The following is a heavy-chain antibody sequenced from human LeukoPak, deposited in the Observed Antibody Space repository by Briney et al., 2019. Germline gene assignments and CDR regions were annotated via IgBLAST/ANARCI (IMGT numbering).Heavy chain of an antibody. Sequence: PSETLSLTCAVYGGSFSGYYWSWIRQPPGKGREWIGEINHSGSTNYNPSLKSRVTISVDTSKNQFSLKLSSVTAADTAVYYCARVRLYYYDSSGYVDYWGQRTLVTVSS. CDR3: ARVRLYYYDSSGYVDY. CDR2: INHSGST. CDR1: GGSFSGYY. D-gene: IGHD3-22*01. J-gene: IGHJ4*02. V-gene: IGHV4-34*01.